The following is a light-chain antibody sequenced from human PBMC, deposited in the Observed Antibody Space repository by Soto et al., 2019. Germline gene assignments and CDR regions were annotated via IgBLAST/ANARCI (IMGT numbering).Light chain of an antibody. Sequence: EVVLTQAPGTLSLSQGERATLSCRASQSVHSQYSACHQQQPGPAPRLLIYGASSRATGIPDRFRGGGSGTDFTLTISRLEPEDFAVYYCQHYDGSPITFGGGTKVDIK. J-gene: IGKJ4*01. CDR1: QSVHSQY. CDR2: GAS. CDR3: QHYDGSPIT. V-gene: IGKV3-20*01.